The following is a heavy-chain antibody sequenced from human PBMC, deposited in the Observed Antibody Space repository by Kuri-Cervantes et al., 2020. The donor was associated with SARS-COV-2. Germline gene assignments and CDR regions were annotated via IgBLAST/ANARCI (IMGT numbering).Heavy chain of an antibody. V-gene: IGHV1-2*02. CDR2: INPNSGGT. Sequence: ASVKVSCKASGYTFTSYYMHWVRQAPGQGLEWMGWINPNSGGTNYAQKFQGRVTTTRDTSISTAYMELSSLRSGDTAVYYCARDKQEGAVDGSGGPLVRFEPYYYYYYMDVWGKGTTVTVSS. D-gene: IGHD3-10*01. J-gene: IGHJ6*03. CDR3: ARDKQEGAVDGSGGPLVRFEPYYYYYYMDV. CDR1: GYTFTSYY.